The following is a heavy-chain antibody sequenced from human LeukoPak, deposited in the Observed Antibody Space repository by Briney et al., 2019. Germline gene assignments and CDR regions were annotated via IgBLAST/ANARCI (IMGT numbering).Heavy chain of an antibody. Sequence: SETLSLTCTVSGGSLSSYYWSWIRQPPGKGLEWIGYIYYSGSTNYNPSLKSRVTISVDTSKNQFSLKLSSVTAADTAVYYCARRGDYFDYWGQGTLVTVSS. J-gene: IGHJ4*02. CDR1: GGSLSSYY. V-gene: IGHV4-59*01. CDR3: ARRGDYFDY. CDR2: IYYSGST.